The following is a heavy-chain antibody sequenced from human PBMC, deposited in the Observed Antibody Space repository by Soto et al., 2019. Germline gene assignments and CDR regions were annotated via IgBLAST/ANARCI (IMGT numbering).Heavy chain of an antibody. CDR3: VRVGGFSYCGGDCFSV. Sequence: ASVKVSCKASGYTFTGYYIHWVRQAPGQGLEWMGWINPNSGGTNYAQKFQGRVTMTRDTSISTVNMDLSSLTSDDTAVYYCVRVGGFSYCGGDCFSVWGQGTLVTVS. J-gene: IGHJ1*01. V-gene: IGHV1-2*02. D-gene: IGHD2-21*02. CDR1: GYTFTGYY. CDR2: INPNSGGT.